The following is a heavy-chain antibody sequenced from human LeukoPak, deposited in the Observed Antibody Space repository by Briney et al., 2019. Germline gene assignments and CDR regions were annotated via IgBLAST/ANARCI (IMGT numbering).Heavy chain of an antibody. J-gene: IGHJ4*02. D-gene: IGHD3-10*01. CDR1: GFTFSAYA. CDR2: ISYDGSKT. CDR3: AKGPVRGSIDY. Sequence: GGSLRLSCGASGFTFSAYAMHWVRQAPGKGLEWVAVISYDGSKTYYADSLKGRFTISRDDSKNTVYLQMNSLKSEDTAVYYCAKGPVRGSIDYWGQGTLVTVS. V-gene: IGHV3-30*18.